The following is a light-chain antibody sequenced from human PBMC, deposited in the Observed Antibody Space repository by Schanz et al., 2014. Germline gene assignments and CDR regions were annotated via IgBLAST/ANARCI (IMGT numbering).Light chain of an antibody. CDR2: LGS. V-gene: IGKV2-28*01. CDR3: MQGTHLPYT. J-gene: IGKJ2*01. CDR1: QSLLHSNGYNY. Sequence: DIVMTQSPLSLPVTPGEPASISCRSSQSLLHSNGYNYLDWYLQKPGQSPQLLIYLGSNRASGVPDRFSGSGSGTDFTLKISRVESEDVGVYYCMQGTHLPYTFGQGTKLEIK.